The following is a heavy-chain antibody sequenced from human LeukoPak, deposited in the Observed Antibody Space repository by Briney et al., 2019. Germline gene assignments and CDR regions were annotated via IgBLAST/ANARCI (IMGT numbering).Heavy chain of an antibody. Sequence: EWVSAISGSGGSTYYADSVKGRFTISRDNSKNTLYLQMNSLRAEDTAVYYCARIVVVPAASHGMDVWGQGTTVTVSS. CDR3: ARIVVVPAASHGMDV. V-gene: IGHV3-23*01. D-gene: IGHD2-2*01. CDR2: ISGSGGST. J-gene: IGHJ6*02.